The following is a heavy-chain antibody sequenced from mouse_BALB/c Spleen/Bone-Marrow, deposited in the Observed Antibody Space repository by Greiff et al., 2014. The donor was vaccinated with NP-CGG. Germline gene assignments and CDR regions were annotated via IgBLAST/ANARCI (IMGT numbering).Heavy chain of an antibody. V-gene: IGHV1S81*02. Sequence: ESGAELVKPGASVKLSCKASGYTFTSYWMHWVKQRPGQGLEWIGEINPSNGRTNYNEKFKSKATLTVDKSSSTAYMKLSSLTSEDSAVYYCARSGYDGFAYWGQGTLVTVSA. J-gene: IGHJ3*01. CDR1: GYTFTSYW. D-gene: IGHD2-2*01. CDR3: ARSGYDGFAY. CDR2: INPSNGRT.